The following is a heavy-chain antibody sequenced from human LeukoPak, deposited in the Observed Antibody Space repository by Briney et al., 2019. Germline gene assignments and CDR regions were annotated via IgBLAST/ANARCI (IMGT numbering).Heavy chain of an antibody. CDR2: IIPIFGTA. V-gene: IGHV1-69*13. Sequence: SVKVSCKASGGTFSSYAISWVRQAPGQGLEWMGGIIPIFGTANYAQKFQGRVTITADESTSTAYMELSSLRSEDTAVYYCARDSGYSSTEGYFDYWGQGTLVTVSS. J-gene: IGHJ4*02. CDR1: GGTFSSYA. CDR3: ARDSGYSSTEGYFDY. D-gene: IGHD5-18*01.